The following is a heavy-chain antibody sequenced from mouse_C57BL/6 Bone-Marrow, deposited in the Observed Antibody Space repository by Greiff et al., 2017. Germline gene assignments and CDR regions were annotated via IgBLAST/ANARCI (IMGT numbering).Heavy chain of an antibody. J-gene: IGHJ1*03. CDR2: IDPEDGDT. Sequence: EVKLQESGAELVRPGASVKLSCTASGFNIKDYYMHWVKQRPEQGLEWIGRIDPEDGDTEYAPKFQGKATMTADTSSNTAYLQLSSLTSEDTAVXYCTTPVYDGYSHWYFDVWGTGTTVTVSS. CDR1: GFNIKDYY. CDR3: TTPVYDGYSHWYFDV. D-gene: IGHD2-3*01. V-gene: IGHV14-1*01.